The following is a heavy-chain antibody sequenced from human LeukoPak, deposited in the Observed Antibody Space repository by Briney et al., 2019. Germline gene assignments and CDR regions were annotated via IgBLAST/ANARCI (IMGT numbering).Heavy chain of an antibody. CDR1: GFTFSSYG. V-gene: IGHV3-30*18. D-gene: IGHD5-18*01. Sequence: TGGSLRLSCAASGFTFSSYGLHWVGQAPAKGLDWVAFISYDGSNKYYADSVKGRFTISRDNSKNTLYLQMNSLRDEDTAVYYCAKDRGPSYSYADYMDVWGKGTTVTVSS. CDR3: AKDRGPSYSYADYMDV. CDR2: ISYDGSNK. J-gene: IGHJ6*03.